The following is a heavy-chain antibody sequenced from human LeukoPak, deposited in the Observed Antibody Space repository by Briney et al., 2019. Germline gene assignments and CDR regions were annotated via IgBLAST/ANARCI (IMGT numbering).Heavy chain of an antibody. CDR1: GFTFSTYW. CDR2: VYSDGITT. D-gene: IGHD2-8*01. J-gene: IGHJ4*02. V-gene: IGHV3-74*01. CDR3: ARGSCTNGVCSVFDH. Sequence: GGSLRLSCAASGFTFSTYWMHWVRQAPGKGLVWVSRVYSDGITTNYADSVEGRFTISRDNAKNTLYLQMNSLRAEDTAVYYCARGSCTNGVCSVFDHWGQGALVTVSS.